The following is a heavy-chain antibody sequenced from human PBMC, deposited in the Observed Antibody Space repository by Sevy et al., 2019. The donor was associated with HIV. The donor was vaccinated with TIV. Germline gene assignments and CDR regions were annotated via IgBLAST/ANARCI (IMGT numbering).Heavy chain of an antibody. D-gene: IGHD6-6*01. CDR2: ISYDGSNK. J-gene: IGHJ4*02. V-gene: IGHV3-30-3*01. CDR3: AREGGEIAARPDQLPFDY. Sequence: GGSLRLSCAASGFTFSSYAMHWVRQAPGKGLEWVAVISYDGSNKYYADSVKGRFTISRDNSKNTLYLQMNSLRAEETAVYYCAREGGEIAARPDQLPFDYWGQGTLVTVSS. CDR1: GFTFSSYA.